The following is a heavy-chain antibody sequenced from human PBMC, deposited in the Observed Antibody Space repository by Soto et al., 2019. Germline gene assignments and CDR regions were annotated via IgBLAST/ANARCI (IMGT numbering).Heavy chain of an antibody. CDR2: IIPIFATA. Sequence: QVQLVQSGAEVKKPGSSVKVSCKASGGTFSSYAISWVRQAPGQGLEWMGGIIPIFATANYAQKFQGRVMITADESTSTAYMELSSLRSEDTAVYYCARSVSFRYQLLKRGMDVWGQGTTVTVSS. CDR3: ARSVSFRYQLLKRGMDV. CDR1: GGTFSSYA. V-gene: IGHV1-69*01. D-gene: IGHD2-2*01. J-gene: IGHJ6*02.